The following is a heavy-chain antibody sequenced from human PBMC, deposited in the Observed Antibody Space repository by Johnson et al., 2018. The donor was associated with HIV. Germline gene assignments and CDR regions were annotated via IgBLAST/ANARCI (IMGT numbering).Heavy chain of an antibody. CDR1: GFSVSNYY. J-gene: IGHJ3*02. V-gene: IGHV3-66*01. Sequence: VQLVESGGNLVQPGGSLRLSCAASGFSVSNYYMSWVRQAPGKGLEWVSVLFSAGTTYYAASVKGRFTISRDNSKNTLFLQMNSLRAEDTAVFYCARACRDGYTCDVYDIWGQGTMVTVSS. CDR2: LFSAGTT. CDR3: ARACRDGYTCDVYDI. D-gene: IGHD5-24*01.